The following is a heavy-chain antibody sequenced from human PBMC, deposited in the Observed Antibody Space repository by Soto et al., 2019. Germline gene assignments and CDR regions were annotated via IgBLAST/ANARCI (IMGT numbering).Heavy chain of an antibody. V-gene: IGHV4-59*01. D-gene: IGHD4-17*01. Sequence: PSETLSLTCTVSGGSISSYYWSWIRQPPGKGLEWIGYIYYSGSTNYNPSLKSRVTISVDTSKNQFSLKLSSVTAAVTAVYYCARSYGDYLNFDYWGQGTLVTVSS. J-gene: IGHJ4*02. CDR1: GGSISSYY. CDR3: ARSYGDYLNFDY. CDR2: IYYSGST.